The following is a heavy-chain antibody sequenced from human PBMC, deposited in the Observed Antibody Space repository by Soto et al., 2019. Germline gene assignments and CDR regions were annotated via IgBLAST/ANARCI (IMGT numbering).Heavy chain of an antibody. V-gene: IGHV3-9*01. D-gene: IGHD2-2*01. CDR3: ASAFRSAAIY. CDR2: ISWNSSYI. Sequence: PGGSLRLSCAASGFTFDDYAMYWVRQAPGKGLEWVSGISWNSSYIYYADSVKGRFTISRDNARNSLYLQMNSLRAEDTAVYYWASAFRSAAIYWGQGTLVTVSS. J-gene: IGHJ4*02. CDR1: GFTFDDYA.